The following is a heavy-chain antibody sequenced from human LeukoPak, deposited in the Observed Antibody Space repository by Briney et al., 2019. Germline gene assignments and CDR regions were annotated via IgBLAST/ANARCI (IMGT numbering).Heavy chain of an antibody. CDR1: GFTFSSYA. V-gene: IGHV3-23*01. D-gene: IGHD6-19*01. J-gene: IGHJ4*02. CDR3: ARERYSSGLLDY. Sequence: GGSLRLSCAASGFTFSSYAMSWVRQAPGKGLEWVSAISGSGGSTYYADSVKGRFTISRDNAKNSLYLQMNSLRAEDTAVYYCARERYSSGLLDYWGQGTLVTVSS. CDR2: ISGSGGST.